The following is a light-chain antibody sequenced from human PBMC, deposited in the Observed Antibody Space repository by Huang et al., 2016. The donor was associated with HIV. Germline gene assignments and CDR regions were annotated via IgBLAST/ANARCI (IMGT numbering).Light chain of an antibody. CDR1: QDINEW. CDR3: QQAVSFPLT. Sequence: DIQMTQSPSSVSASVGDRISFTCRASQDINEWLAWYQQKPGKAPKLLIYAASSLQGGVPSRFSGRGSGKGFTLTINNLQPEDVATYFCQQAVSFPLTFGGGTKVEIK. V-gene: IGKV1-12*01. CDR2: AAS. J-gene: IGKJ4*01.